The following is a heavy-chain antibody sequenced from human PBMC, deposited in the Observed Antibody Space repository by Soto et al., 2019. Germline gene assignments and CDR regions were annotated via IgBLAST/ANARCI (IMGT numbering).Heavy chain of an antibody. CDR1: GFTFSSRW. D-gene: IGHD3-10*01. V-gene: IGHV3-74*01. Sequence: PGGSLRLSCAASGFTFSSRWMHWVRQDPGKGLQWVSRIRHDGADSNYADFVGGRFTISRDNTKNTLHLQMNSLRADDTAVYFCAADLVAGSGSLGHWGQGTLVTVSS. CDR3: AADLVAGSGSLGH. J-gene: IGHJ4*02. CDR2: IRHDGADS.